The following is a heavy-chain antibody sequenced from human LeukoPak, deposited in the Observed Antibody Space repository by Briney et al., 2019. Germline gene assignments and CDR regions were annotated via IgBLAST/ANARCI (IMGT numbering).Heavy chain of an antibody. J-gene: IGHJ4*02. Sequence: GGSLRLSCAASGFTFSSYGMRRVRQAPGKGLEWVSCISGSGGTTYYADSVKGRFTISRDNSKNTLYLQMNSLRAEDTAVYFCAKYCCTYNLRSEGLDYWGQGTLVTVSS. CDR3: AKYCCTYNLRSEGLDY. V-gene: IGHV3-23*01. D-gene: IGHD2-2*01. CDR1: GFTFSSYG. CDR2: ISGSGGTT.